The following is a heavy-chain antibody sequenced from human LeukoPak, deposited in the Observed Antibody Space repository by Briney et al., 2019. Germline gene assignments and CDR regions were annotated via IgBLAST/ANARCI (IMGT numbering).Heavy chain of an antibody. CDR1: GGTFSSYA. Sequence: SVKDSCKASGGTFSSYAISWVRQAPGQGLEWMGRIIPIFGTANYAQKFQGRVTITTDESTSTAYMELSSLRSEDTAVYYCAREGRGYSGYDRGIDYWGQGTLVTVSS. J-gene: IGHJ4*02. D-gene: IGHD5-12*01. V-gene: IGHV1-69*05. CDR2: IIPIFGTA. CDR3: AREGRGYSGYDRGIDY.